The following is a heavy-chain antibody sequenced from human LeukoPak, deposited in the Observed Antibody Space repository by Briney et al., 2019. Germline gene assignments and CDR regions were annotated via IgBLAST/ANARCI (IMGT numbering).Heavy chain of an antibody. Sequence: ASVKVSCKASGCTFSSYDINWVRQAPGQGLEWMGGIIPMLGTANYAQKFQGRVTITTDEPKSTAYMELSSLRSEDTAVYYCSKDETAPFWGGDCGWCQGNLVTVS. CDR1: GCTFSSYD. D-gene: IGHD2-21*01. CDR2: IIPMLGTA. V-gene: IGHV1-69*05. J-gene: IGHJ4*02. CDR3: SKDETAPFWGGDCG.